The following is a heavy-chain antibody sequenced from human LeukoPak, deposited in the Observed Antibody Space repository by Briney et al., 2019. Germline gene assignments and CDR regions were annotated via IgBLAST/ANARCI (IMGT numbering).Heavy chain of an antibody. CDR3: AKSRRAYCSGGSCFGLWDY. Sequence: GGSLRLSCAASGFTFSTYWMHWVRQAPGKGLVWVSRINSDESSTTYADSVKGRFTISRDNAENTLYLQMNSLRAEDTAVYYCAKSRRAYCSGGSCFGLWDYWGQGTLVTVSS. CDR1: GFTFSTYW. J-gene: IGHJ4*02. V-gene: IGHV3-74*01. CDR2: INSDESST. D-gene: IGHD2-15*01.